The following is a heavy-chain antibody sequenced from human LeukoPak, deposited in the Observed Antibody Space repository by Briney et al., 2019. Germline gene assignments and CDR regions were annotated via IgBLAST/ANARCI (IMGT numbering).Heavy chain of an antibody. V-gene: IGHV4-34*01. CDR2: INHSGST. CDR1: GGSFSGYY. Sequence: SETLSLTCAVYGGSFSGYYWSWIRQPPGKGLEWIGEINHSGSTNYNPSLKSRVTISVDTSKNQFSLKLSSVAAADTAVYYCAREGRYYYGSGSYYNVGWFDPWGQGTLVTVSS. D-gene: IGHD3-10*01. J-gene: IGHJ5*02. CDR3: AREGRYYYGSGSYYNVGWFDP.